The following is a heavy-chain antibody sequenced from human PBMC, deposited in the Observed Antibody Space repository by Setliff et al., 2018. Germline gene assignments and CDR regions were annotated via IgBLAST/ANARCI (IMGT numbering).Heavy chain of an antibody. CDR1: GYTFTSYD. CDR2: MNPNSGNT. J-gene: IGHJ6*02. Sequence: PSVKVSCKASGYTFTSYDINWVRQATGQGLEWMGWMNPNSGNTGYAQKFQGRVTITRNTSISTAYMELSSLRSEDTAVYYCARSEGSSWLSSYYYYYGMDVWGQGTTVTVSS. V-gene: IGHV1-8*03. CDR3: ARSEGSSWLSSYYYYYGMDV. D-gene: IGHD6-13*01.